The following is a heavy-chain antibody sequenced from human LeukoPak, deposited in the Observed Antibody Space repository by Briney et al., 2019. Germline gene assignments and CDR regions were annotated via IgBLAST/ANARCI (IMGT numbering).Heavy chain of an antibody. CDR2: IKQDGSVK. CDR3: AKDAQRGFDYSNSLQH. CDR1: GFTFSSYW. J-gene: IGHJ4*02. D-gene: IGHD4-11*01. V-gene: IGHV3-7*01. Sequence: GGSLRLSCAASGFTFSSYWMTWVRQAPGKGLEWVANIKQDGSVKQYVGSVKGRFTISRDNAKNSLYLQMNSLRAEDTAVYYCAKDAQRGFDYSNSLQHWGQGSLVTVSS.